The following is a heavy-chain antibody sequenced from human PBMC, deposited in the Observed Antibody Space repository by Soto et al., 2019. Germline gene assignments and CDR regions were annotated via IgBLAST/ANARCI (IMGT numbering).Heavy chain of an antibody. CDR2: IYYSGST. V-gene: IGHV4-31*03. CDR3: ARNPSGYLLNDYGMDV. Sequence: PSETLSLTCTVSGGSISSGGYYWSWIRQHPGKGLEWIGYIYYSGSTYYNPSLKSRVTISVDTSKNQFSLKLSSVTAADTAAYYCARNPSGYLLNDYGMDVWGQGTTVTVSS. J-gene: IGHJ6*02. D-gene: IGHD3-3*01. CDR1: GGSISSGGYY.